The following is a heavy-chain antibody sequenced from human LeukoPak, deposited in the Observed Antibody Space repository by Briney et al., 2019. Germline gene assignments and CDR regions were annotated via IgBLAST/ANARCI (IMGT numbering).Heavy chain of an antibody. V-gene: IGHV3-23*01. Sequence: PGGSLRLSCAASGFTFSSYAMSWVRQAPGKGLEWVSPISGSGGSTYYADSVKGRFTISRDNSKNTLYVQMNSLRAEDTAVYYCAKDPPQQLVEGWFDPWGQGTLVTVSS. D-gene: IGHD6-13*01. J-gene: IGHJ5*02. CDR2: ISGSGGST. CDR3: AKDPPQQLVEGWFDP. CDR1: GFTFSSYA.